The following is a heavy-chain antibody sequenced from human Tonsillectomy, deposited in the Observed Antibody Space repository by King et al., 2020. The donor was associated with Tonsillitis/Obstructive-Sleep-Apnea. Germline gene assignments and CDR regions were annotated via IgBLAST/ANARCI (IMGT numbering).Heavy chain of an antibody. D-gene: IGHD4-11*01. CDR1: GFSLSTAGVG. J-gene: IGHJ4*02. CDR2: IYWDDDK. Sequence: HITLKESGPTLVKPTQTLTLTCTFSGFSLSTAGVGVGWIRQPPGEALEWLALIYWDDDKRYSPSLKSRLTITKDTSKNQVVLTMINMDPVVTATYYCAHTMTTITDFDYWGQGTLVTVSS. V-gene: IGHV2-5*02. CDR3: AHTMTTITDFDY.